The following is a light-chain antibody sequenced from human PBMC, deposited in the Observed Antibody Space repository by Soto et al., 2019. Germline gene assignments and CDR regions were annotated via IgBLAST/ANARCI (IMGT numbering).Light chain of an antibody. J-gene: IGKJ3*01. CDR3: QKYNSVPFT. V-gene: IGKV1-27*01. CDR1: QGISNY. Sequence: DIQMTQSPSSLSASVGDRVTITCRASQGISNYLAWYQQKPGKVPKLLIYAASTLQSGVPSRFSGSGSATDVTLTISSLQPEDVATYYCQKYNSVPFTFGPGTKVDIK. CDR2: AAS.